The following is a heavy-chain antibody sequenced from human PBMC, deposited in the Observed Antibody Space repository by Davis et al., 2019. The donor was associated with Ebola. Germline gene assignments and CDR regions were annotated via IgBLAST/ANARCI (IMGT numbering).Heavy chain of an antibody. CDR1: RFTFSSYS. J-gene: IGHJ6*01. D-gene: IGHD1/OR15-1a*01. V-gene: IGHV3-21*01. Sequence: GGSLRLSCAASRFTFSSYSMIWVRQAPGKGLEWVSSISSSGSYIYYADSVKGRCTISRDNAKNSLYLQMNSLRAEDTAVYYCARDLYLGSWNNYGMDVWGQGTTVTVSS. CDR2: ISSSGSYI. CDR3: ARDLYLGSWNNYGMDV.